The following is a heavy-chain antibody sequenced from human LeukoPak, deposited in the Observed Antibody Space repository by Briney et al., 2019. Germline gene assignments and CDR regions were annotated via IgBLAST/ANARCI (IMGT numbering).Heavy chain of an antibody. Sequence: SETLSLTCTVSGGSISSYYWSWIRQPPGKGLEWIGYIYYSGSTNYNPSLKSRVTISVDTSKNQFSLKLSSVTAADTAVYYCARGISSSWYWDYYYYMDVWGKGTTVTISS. J-gene: IGHJ6*03. CDR1: GGSISSYY. CDR2: IYYSGST. V-gene: IGHV4-59*01. D-gene: IGHD6-13*01. CDR3: ARGISSSWYWDYYYYMDV.